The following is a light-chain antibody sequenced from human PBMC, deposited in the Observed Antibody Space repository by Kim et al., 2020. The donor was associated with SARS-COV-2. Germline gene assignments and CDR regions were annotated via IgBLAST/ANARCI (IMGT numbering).Light chain of an antibody. CDR1: NIGSKS. CDR3: QVWDSSSDHSYVV. Sequence: GKTARITCGGNNIGSKSVHWYQQKPGQAPVLVIYYDSDRPSGIPERFSGSNSGNTATLTISRVEAGDEADYYCQVWDSSSDHSYVVFGGGTQLTVL. CDR2: YDS. V-gene: IGLV3-21*04. J-gene: IGLJ2*01.